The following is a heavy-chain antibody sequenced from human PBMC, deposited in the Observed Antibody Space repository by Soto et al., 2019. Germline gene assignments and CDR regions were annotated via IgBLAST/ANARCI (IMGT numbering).Heavy chain of an antibody. CDR1: GFTFSDYY. CDR3: ARSGDNYNLLDY. V-gene: IGHV3-11*06. Sequence: GGSLRLSCEASGFTFSDYYMSWISQAPGKGLEWIAYSSNSGTFTKYADSVKGRFSISRDNAKNSLYLQINNLSGEDTATYFCARSGDNYNLLDYWGQGTPATVSS. D-gene: IGHD1-1*01. CDR2: SSNSGTFT. J-gene: IGHJ4*02.